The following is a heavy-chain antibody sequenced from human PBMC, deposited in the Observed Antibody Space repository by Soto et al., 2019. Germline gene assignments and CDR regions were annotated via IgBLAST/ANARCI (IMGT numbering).Heavy chain of an antibody. J-gene: IGHJ3*02. CDR2: IIPIFTTT. CDR3: AREVTADGTFREDVFDI. Sequence: QVHLVQSGAEVKKPGSSVKVSCKAPGGTFSNHAINWVRQAPGQGLEWMGRIIPIFTTTNYAQKFQGRVTMTADESTITTYLELGSLKQDDTAVYYCAREVTADGTFREDVFDIWGQGTLVTVTS. CDR1: GGTFSNHA. V-gene: IGHV1-69*12. D-gene: IGHD6-13*01.